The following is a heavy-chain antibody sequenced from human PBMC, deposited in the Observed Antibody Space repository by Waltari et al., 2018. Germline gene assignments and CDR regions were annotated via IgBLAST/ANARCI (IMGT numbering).Heavy chain of an antibody. CDR2: IWYDGSNK. V-gene: IGHV3-33*06. J-gene: IGHJ6*03. CDR1: GFTFSSYG. CDR3: AKGDYYMDV. Sequence: QVQLVESGGGVVQPGRSLRLSCAASGFTFSSYGMPWVRQAPGKGLEWVAVIWYDGSNKYYADSVKGRFTISRDNSKNTLYLQMNSLRAEDTAVYYCAKGDYYMDVWGKGTTVTVSS.